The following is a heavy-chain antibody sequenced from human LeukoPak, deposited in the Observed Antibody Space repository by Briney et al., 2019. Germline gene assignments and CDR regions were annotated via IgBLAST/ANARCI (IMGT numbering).Heavy chain of an antibody. CDR1: GFTFSTYV. D-gene: IGHD6-19*01. V-gene: IGHV3-23*01. J-gene: IGHJ4*02. CDR2: IISSDGTT. Sequence: GGSLRLSSAASGFTFSTYVMSWVRPAPGKWLEWVSVIISSDGTTYYADSVTGRFTISRDSSKNTLYLQMSSLRAEDTAVYYCAKGGDSSGWYNFDYWGQGTLVTVSS. CDR3: AKGGDSSGWYNFDY.